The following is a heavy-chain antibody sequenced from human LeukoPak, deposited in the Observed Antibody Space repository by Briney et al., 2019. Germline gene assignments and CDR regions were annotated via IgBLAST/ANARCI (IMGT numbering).Heavy chain of an antibody. J-gene: IGHJ4*02. CDR3: ARLGGTYDFDY. CDR2: IYYSGST. D-gene: IGHD1-26*01. V-gene: IGHV4-59*08. CDR1: GDSISNDY. Sequence: NPSETLSLTCTVSGDSISNDYWSWVRQPPGQGLEWIGYIYYSGSTKYNPSLKSRVTISVDTSKNQFSLKLSSVTAADTAVYYCARLGGTYDFDYWGQGTLVTVSS.